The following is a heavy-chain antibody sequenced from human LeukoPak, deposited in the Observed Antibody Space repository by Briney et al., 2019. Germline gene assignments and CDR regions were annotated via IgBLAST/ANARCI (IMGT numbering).Heavy chain of an antibody. J-gene: IGHJ4*02. D-gene: IGHD1-26*01. CDR1: GGSISSYY. V-gene: IGHV4-59*01. CDR2: IYYSGST. CDR3: ARDRYSGSYTGGYFDY. Sequence: PSETLSLTCTVSGGSISSYYWSWIRQPPGKGLEWIGYIYYSGSTNYNPSLKSRVTLSVDTSKNQFSLKLSSVTAADTAVYYCARDRYSGSYTGGYFDYWGQGTLVTVSS.